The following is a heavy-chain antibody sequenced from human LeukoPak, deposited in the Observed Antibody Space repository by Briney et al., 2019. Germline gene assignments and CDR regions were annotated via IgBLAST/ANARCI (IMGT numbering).Heavy chain of an antibody. CDR1: GFTFSSYA. Sequence: GGSLRFSCAASGFTFSSYAMSWVRQAPGKGLEWVSAISGSGGSTYYADSVKGRFTISRDNSKNTLYLQMNSLRAEDTAVYYCATKEWGNYGMDVWGQGTTVTVSS. V-gene: IGHV3-23*01. J-gene: IGHJ6*02. CDR2: ISGSGGST. D-gene: IGHD7-27*01. CDR3: ATKEWGNYGMDV.